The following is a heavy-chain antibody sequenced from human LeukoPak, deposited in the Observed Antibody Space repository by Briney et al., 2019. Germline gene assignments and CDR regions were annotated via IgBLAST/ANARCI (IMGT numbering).Heavy chain of an antibody. CDR2: IIPILGIA. Sequence: SSVMLSCTPSAGTFSGYDVSWVRQAPGHGLKWMGRIIPILGIANYAQKFQGRVTITADKSTSTAYMELSCLRSEDTAVYYGARDTVTMVRGVRRGFDYWGQGPLVTVSS. CDR3: ARDTVTMVRGVRRGFDY. CDR1: AGTFSGYD. D-gene: IGHD3-10*01. J-gene: IGHJ4*02. V-gene: IGHV1-69*04.